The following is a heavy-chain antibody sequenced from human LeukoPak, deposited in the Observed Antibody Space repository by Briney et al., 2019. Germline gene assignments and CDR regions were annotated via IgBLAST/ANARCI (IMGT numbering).Heavy chain of an antibody. Sequence: SETLSLTCTVSGGSISSSSYYWGWIRQPPGKGLEWIGSIYYSGSTYYNPSLKSRVTISVDTSKNQFSLKLSSVTAEDTAVYYCARDIYDFWSGYPLDYWGQGTLVTVSS. CDR1: GGSISSSSYY. CDR2: IYYSGST. D-gene: IGHD3-3*01. CDR3: ARDIYDFWSGYPLDY. J-gene: IGHJ4*02. V-gene: IGHV4-39*07.